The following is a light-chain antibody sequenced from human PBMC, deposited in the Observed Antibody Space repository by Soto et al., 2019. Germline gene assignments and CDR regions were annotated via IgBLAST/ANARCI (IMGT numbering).Light chain of an antibody. J-gene: IGKJ3*01. CDR3: QQYGDSPLT. CDR2: AAS. V-gene: IGKV3-20*01. Sequence: EILLTQSPSTLSLSPGEGVTLSCRASQSVTVNSLAWYQQKPGQAPRLLIYAASTRAAAVPDRFTGSGSGTDFALTISRLELEDFGVYSCQQYGDSPLTSGPGTKVDIK. CDR1: QSVTVNS.